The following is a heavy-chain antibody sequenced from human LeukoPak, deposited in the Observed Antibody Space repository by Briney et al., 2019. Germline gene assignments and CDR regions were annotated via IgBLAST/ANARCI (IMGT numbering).Heavy chain of an antibody. CDR1: GYTFTSYG. CDR3: AREADSNSPAEYFQH. D-gene: IGHD4-11*01. CDR2: ISAYNGNT. Sequence: ASVKVSCKASGYTFTSYGISWVRQAPGQGLEWMGWISAYNGNTNYAQKLQGRVTMNTDTSTSTAYMELRSLRSDDTAVYYCAREADSNSPAEYFQHWGQGTLVTVSS. J-gene: IGHJ1*01. V-gene: IGHV1-18*01.